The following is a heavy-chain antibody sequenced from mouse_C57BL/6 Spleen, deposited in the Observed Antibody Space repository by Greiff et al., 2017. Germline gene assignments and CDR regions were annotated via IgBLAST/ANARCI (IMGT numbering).Heavy chain of an antibody. CDR2: IDPSDSYT. J-gene: IGHJ1*03. CDR3: ARGNNWYFDV. V-gene: IGHV1-69*01. Sequence: QVQLQQPGAELVMPGASVKLSCKASGYTFTSYWMRWVKQRPGQGLEWIGEIDPSDSYTNYNQKFKGKSTLTVDKSSSTAYMQLSSLTSEDSAVYYCARGNNWYFDVWGTGTTVTVSS. CDR1: GYTFTSYW.